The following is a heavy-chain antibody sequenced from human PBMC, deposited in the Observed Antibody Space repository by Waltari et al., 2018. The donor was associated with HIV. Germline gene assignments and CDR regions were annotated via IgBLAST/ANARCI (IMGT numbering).Heavy chain of an antibody. Sequence: QVQLVQSGAEVKKPAASVKVSCTVSGYTLPELSIHWVRQAPGKGLEWMGGFDPEDGETIYAQKFQGRVTMTEDTSTDTAYMELSSLRSEDTAVYYCATLVGAKGAFDIWGQGTMVTVSS. CDR1: GYTLPELS. V-gene: IGHV1-24*01. J-gene: IGHJ3*02. CDR2: FDPEDGET. CDR3: ATLVGAKGAFDI. D-gene: IGHD1-26*01.